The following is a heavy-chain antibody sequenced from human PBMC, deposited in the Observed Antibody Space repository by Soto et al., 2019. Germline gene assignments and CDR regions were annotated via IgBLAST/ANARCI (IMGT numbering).Heavy chain of an antibody. CDR1: GYTFTGYY. D-gene: IGHD2-15*01. V-gene: IGHV1-2*04. CDR2: INPNSGGT. Sequence: GASVKVSCKASGYTFTGYYMHWVRQAPGQGLEWMGWINPNSGGTNYAQKFQGWVTMTRDTSISTAYMELSRLRSDDTAVYYCARGGTYCSCGSCYPRNYYFDYWGQGTLVTV. CDR3: ARGGTYCSCGSCYPRNYYFDY. J-gene: IGHJ4*02.